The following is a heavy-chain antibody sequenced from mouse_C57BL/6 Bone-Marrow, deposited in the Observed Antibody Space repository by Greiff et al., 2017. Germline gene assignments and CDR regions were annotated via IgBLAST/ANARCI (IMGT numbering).Heavy chain of an antibody. CDR3: ARPYYYGSAWFAY. V-gene: IGHV5-4*03. CDR1: GFTFSSYA. CDR2: ISDGGSYT. D-gene: IGHD1-1*01. J-gene: IGHJ3*01. Sequence: EVKVVESGGGLVKPGGSLKLSCAASGFTFSSYAMSWVRQTPEKRLEWVATISDGGSYTYYPDNVKGRFTISRDNAKNNLYLQMSHLKSEDTAMDYCARPYYYGSAWFAYWGQGTLVTVSA.